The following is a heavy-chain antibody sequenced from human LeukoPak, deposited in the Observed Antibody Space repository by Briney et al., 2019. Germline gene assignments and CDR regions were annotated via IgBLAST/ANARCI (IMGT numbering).Heavy chain of an antibody. CDR3: ARDLLELDAFDI. CDR1: GGSISSGSYY. V-gene: IGHV4-61*02. Sequence: SQTLSLTCTVSGGSISSGSYYWSWIRQPAGKGLEWIGRIYTSGSTNHNPSLKSRVTISVDTSKNQFSLKLSSVTAADTAVYYCARDLLELDAFDIWGQGTMVTVSS. CDR2: IYTSGST. J-gene: IGHJ3*02. D-gene: IGHD1-7*01.